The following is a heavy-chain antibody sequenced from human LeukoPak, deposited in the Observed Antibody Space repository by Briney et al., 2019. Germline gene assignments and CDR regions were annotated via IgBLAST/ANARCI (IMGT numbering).Heavy chain of an antibody. CDR1: GGSISSSSYY. J-gene: IGHJ4*02. Sequence: SETLSLTCTVSGGSISSSSYYWGWIRQPPGKGLEWIGSIYYSGSTYYNPSLKSRVTISVDTSKNQFSLKLTSVTAADTAVYYCATKGPRRGYFDYWGQGTLVAVSS. CDR3: ATKGPRRGYFDY. CDR2: IYYSGST. V-gene: IGHV4-39*07.